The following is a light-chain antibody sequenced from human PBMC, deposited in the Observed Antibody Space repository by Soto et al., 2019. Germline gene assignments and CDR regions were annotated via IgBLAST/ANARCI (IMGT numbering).Light chain of an antibody. V-gene: IGKV1-5*01. CDR3: QQYNSYLYT. J-gene: IGKJ2*01. Sequence: DIQMTQSPSTLSASVGDRVTITCRASQGISSWLAWYQQKPGKAPKLLIYDASSLESGVPSRFSGSGSGTEFTLTISSLQPDDFATYYCQQYNSYLYTFGQGTKLEIK. CDR2: DAS. CDR1: QGISSW.